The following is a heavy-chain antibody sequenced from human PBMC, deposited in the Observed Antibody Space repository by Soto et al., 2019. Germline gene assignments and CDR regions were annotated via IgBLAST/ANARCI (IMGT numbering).Heavy chain of an antibody. V-gene: IGHV4-39*02. CDR1: GGSISSSNYY. CDR2: IYYSGST. Sequence: PSETLSLTCTVSGGSISSSNYYWGWIRQPPGKGLEWIGSIYYSGSTYYNPSLKSRVTISVDTSKNHFSLKLSSLTAADTAVYYCGLLQRKLPHYYFDYWGQGTLVTVSS. CDR3: GLLQRKLPHYYFDY. J-gene: IGHJ4*02. D-gene: IGHD1-1*01.